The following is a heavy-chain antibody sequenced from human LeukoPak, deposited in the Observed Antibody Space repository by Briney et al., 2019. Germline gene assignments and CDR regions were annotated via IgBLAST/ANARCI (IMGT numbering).Heavy chain of an antibody. V-gene: IGHV3-33*01. CDR3: ASILRSSSGYYFDY. J-gene: IGHJ4*02. Sequence: GRSLRLSCAASRFTFSSYGMHWVRQAPGKGLEWVAVIWYDGSNKYYADSVKGRFTISRDNSKNTLYLQMNSLRAEDTAVYYCASILRSSSGYYFDYWGQGTLVTVSS. CDR1: RFTFSSYG. CDR2: IWYDGSNK. D-gene: IGHD3-10*01.